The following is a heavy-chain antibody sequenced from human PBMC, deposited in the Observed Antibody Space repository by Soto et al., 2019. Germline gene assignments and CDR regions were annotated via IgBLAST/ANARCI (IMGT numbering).Heavy chain of an antibody. J-gene: IGHJ5*02. CDR2: IIPIFGTA. V-gene: IGHV1-69*06. CDR1: GGTFSSYA. Sequence: QVQLVQSGAEVKKPGSSVKVSCKASGGTFSSYAISWVRQAPGQGLEWVGGIIPIFGTANYAQKFQGRVTITADKSTSTAYMELSSLRSEDTAVYYCASLVVVASHSGVGFDPWGQGTLVTVSS. CDR3: ASLVVVASHSGVGFDP. D-gene: IGHD2-15*01.